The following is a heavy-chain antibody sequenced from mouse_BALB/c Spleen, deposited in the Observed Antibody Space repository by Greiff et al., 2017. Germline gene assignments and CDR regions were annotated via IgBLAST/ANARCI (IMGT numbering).Heavy chain of an antibody. CDR2: INPSNGGT. V-gene: IGHV1S81*02. Sequence: QVQLQQSGAELVKPGASVKLSCKASGYTFTSYYMYWVKQRPGQGLEWIGGINPSNGGTNFNEKFKSKATLTVDKSSSTAYMQLSSLTSEDSAVYYCTRPYDGYYGGFAYWGQGTLVTVSA. J-gene: IGHJ3*01. CDR3: TRPYDGYYGGFAY. CDR1: GYTFTSYY. D-gene: IGHD2-3*01.